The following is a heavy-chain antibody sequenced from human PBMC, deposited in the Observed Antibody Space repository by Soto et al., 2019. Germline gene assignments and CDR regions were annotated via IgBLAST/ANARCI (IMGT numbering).Heavy chain of an antibody. D-gene: IGHD3-22*01. V-gene: IGHV1-69*13. Sequence: SVKVSCKASGGTFSRYALSLVRQAPGQGPEWMGGIVPMFGTSNYAQKLQGRVTITADESTNTAYMQLSSLRSEDTAVYYCARGVDYERRAYYFFFWGQGNLVTVSS. CDR3: ARGVDYERRAYYFFF. CDR2: IVPMFGTS. CDR1: GGTFSRYA. J-gene: IGHJ4*02.